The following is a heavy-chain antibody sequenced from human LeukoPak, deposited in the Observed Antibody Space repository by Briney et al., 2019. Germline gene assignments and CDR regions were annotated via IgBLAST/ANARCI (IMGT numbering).Heavy chain of an antibody. D-gene: IGHD3-22*01. CDR1: GGSISSSSYY. CDR3: ARGYYDSSGYYQSPIFDY. J-gene: IGHJ4*02. CDR2: IYYSGST. V-gene: IGHV4-39*07. Sequence: PSETLSLTCTVSGGSISSSSYYWGWIRQPPGKGLEWIGSIYYSGSTYYTPSLKSRVTISVDTSKNQFSLKLNSVTAADTAVYYCARGYYDSSGYYQSPIFDYWGRGTLVTVSS.